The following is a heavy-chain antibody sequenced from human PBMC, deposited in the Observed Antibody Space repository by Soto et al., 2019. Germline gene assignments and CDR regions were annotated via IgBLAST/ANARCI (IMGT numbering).Heavy chain of an antibody. Sequence: GESLKISCKGSGYTFTDYWIGWVRQLPGKGLEWIGIIYPGDSDTRYSPSFQGHVTITVDKSTIPAYLQLNTLKASSTAMYYCGRHISNFRYYYHAMDVWGQGTTGT. CDR1: GYTFTDYW. D-gene: IGHD4-4*01. V-gene: IGHV5-51*01. CDR3: GRHISNFRYYYHAMDV. J-gene: IGHJ6*02. CDR2: IYPGDSDT.